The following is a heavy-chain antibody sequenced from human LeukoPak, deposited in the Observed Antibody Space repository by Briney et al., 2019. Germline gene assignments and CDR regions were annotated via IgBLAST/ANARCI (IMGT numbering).Heavy chain of an antibody. CDR1: VGSFSGYY. Sequence: PSETLSLTCAVYVGSFSGYYWSWIRQPPGKGLEWIGEINHSGSTNYNPSLKSRATISVDTSKNQFSLKLSSVTAADTAVYYCARAGVGATDYWGQGTLVTVSS. D-gene: IGHD1-26*01. J-gene: IGHJ4*02. CDR3: ARAGVGATDY. V-gene: IGHV4-34*01. CDR2: INHSGST.